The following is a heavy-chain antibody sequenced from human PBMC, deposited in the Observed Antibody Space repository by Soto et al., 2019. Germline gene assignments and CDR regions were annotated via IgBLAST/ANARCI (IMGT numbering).Heavy chain of an antibody. D-gene: IGHD3-10*01. J-gene: IGHJ4*02. Sequence: QVPLVESGGGVVQPGRSLRLSCAASGFTFSSYGMHWVRQAPGKGLEWVAVISYDGSNKYYADSVKGRFTISRDNSKNTLYLQMNSLRAEDTAVYYCAKGVYYGSGSPIAHFDYWGQGTLVTVSS. CDR1: GFTFSSYG. CDR3: AKGVYYGSGSPIAHFDY. V-gene: IGHV3-30*18. CDR2: ISYDGSNK.